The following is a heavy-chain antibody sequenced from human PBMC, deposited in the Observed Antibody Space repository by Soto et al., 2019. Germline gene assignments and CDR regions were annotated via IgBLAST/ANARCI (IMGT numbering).Heavy chain of an antibody. V-gene: IGHV1-69*06. J-gene: IGHJ5*02. CDR2: IIPIFGTA. D-gene: IGHD3-10*01. CDR3: ARAQFYSGSGNYNNLMFDP. CDR1: GGTFSSYA. Sequence: SVKVSCKASGGTFSSYAISWVRQAPGQGLEWMGGIIPIFGTANYAQKFQGRVTITADKSTSTAYMELSSLRSEDTAVYYCARAQFYSGSGNYNNLMFDPWGQGTQVTVSS.